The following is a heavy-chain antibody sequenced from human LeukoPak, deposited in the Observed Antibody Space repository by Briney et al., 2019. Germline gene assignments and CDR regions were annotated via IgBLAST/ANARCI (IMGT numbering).Heavy chain of an antibody. J-gene: IGHJ6*03. CDR2: IYSGDST. Sequence: GGSLRLSGAASGFTFSGKYMTWVRQAPGKGLVWVSVIYSGDSTFYAGSLEGRFTISRDNSKNTLYLQMNSLRAEDTAVYYCAATTLITMVRGVITNGYMDVWGKGTTVTVSS. CDR3: AATTLITMVRGVITNGYMDV. D-gene: IGHD3-10*01. V-gene: IGHV3-66*02. CDR1: GFTFSGKY.